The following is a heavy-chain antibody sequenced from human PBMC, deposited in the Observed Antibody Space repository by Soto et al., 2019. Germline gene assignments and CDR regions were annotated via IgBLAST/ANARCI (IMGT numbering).Heavy chain of an antibody. CDR2: IDWDDDK. D-gene: IGHD3-3*01. CDR3: ARIRTYDFWSGRPSVGYMDV. J-gene: IGHJ6*03. CDR1: GFSLSTSGMC. V-gene: IGHV2-70*11. Sequence: VSGPTLVNPTQTLTLTCTFSGFSLSTSGMCVSWIRQPPGKALEWLARIDWDDDKYYSTSLKTRLTISKDTSKNQVVLTMTNMDPVDTATYYCARIRTYDFWSGRPSVGYMDVWGKGTTVTVSS.